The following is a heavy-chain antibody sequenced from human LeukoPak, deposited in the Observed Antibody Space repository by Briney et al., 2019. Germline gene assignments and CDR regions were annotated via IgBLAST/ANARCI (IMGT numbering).Heavy chain of an antibody. D-gene: IGHD5-12*01. Sequence: ASVKASCKASGYTFTSYGISWVRQAPGQGLEWMGWISAYNGNTNYAQKLQGRVTMTTDTSTTTAYMELRSLRSDDTAVYYCARSGGVVATILDAFDIWGQGTMVTVSS. V-gene: IGHV1-18*01. CDR3: ARSGGVVATILDAFDI. J-gene: IGHJ3*02. CDR2: ISAYNGNT. CDR1: GYTFTSYG.